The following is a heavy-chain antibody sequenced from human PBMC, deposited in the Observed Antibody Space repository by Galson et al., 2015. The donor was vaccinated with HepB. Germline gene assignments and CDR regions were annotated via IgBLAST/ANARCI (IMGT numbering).Heavy chain of an antibody. CDR1: GYTFTGYS. J-gene: IGHJ4*02. V-gene: IGHV1-2*06. CDR3: ASTAGYGLFDY. Sequence: SVKVSCKASGYTFTGYSLHWVRQAPGQGLEWMGRIKPTSGGTNYAQKFQGRVTMTRDTSISTAYMELRRLRSDNTAVFYCASTAGYGLFDYWGQGTLVTVSS. D-gene: IGHD5-12*01. CDR2: IKPTSGGT.